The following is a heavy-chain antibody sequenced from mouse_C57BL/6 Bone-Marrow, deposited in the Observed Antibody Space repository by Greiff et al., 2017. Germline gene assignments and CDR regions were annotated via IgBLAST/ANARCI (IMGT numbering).Heavy chain of an antibody. CDR1: GYTFTGYW. Sequence: QVQLQQSGAELMKPGASVKLSCKATGYTFTGYWIEWVKQRPGHGLEWIGEILPGSGSPNYNEKFTGKATFTADTSSHTAYMQLSSLTTEDSAIYYCAREGDSGSSYGVYVYYWGQGTTLTVSS. CDR2: ILPGSGSP. D-gene: IGHD1-1*01. CDR3: AREGDSGSSYGVYVYY. V-gene: IGHV1-9*01. J-gene: IGHJ2*01.